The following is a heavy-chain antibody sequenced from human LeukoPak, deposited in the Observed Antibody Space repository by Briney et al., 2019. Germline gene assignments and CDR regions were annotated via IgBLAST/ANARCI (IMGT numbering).Heavy chain of an antibody. CDR1: GYTFTGYY. Sequence: ASVKVSCKASGYTFTGYYMHWVRQAPGQGLEWMGWINPNSGGTNYAQKFQGRVTMTRDTSISTAYMELSRLRSDDTAVYYCGREFFFRRWLQLGYWGQGTLVTVSS. CDR2: INPNSGGT. D-gene: IGHD5-24*01. V-gene: IGHV1-2*02. J-gene: IGHJ4*02. CDR3: GREFFFRRWLQLGY.